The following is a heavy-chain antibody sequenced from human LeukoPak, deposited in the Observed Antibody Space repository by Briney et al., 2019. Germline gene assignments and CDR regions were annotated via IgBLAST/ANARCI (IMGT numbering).Heavy chain of an antibody. Sequence: PSETLSLTCTVSGGSISSYYWSWIRQPAGKGLEWIGRIYTSGSTNYNPSLKSRVTMSVDTSKNQFSLRLSSVTAADPAVYYCARSGYETGLAYWGQGTLVTVSS. V-gene: IGHV4-4*07. CDR1: GGSISSYY. J-gene: IGHJ4*02. D-gene: IGHD5-12*01. CDR2: IYTSGST. CDR3: ARSGYETGLAY.